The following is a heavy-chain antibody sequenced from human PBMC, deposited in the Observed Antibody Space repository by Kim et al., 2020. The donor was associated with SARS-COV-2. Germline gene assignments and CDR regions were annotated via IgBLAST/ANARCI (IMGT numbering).Heavy chain of an antibody. V-gene: IGHV3-30*04. Sequence: GGSLRLSCAASGFTYSNYPMHWVRQAPGKGLEAMAIISYDGSYEYYADSVKGRFTISRDNSKNTLSLQMNSLRGEDTAVYYCARETAASDGSWVDFWGQG. CDR1: GFTYSNYP. J-gene: IGHJ4*02. D-gene: IGHD6-13*01. CDR2: ISYDGSYE. CDR3: ARETAASDGSWVDF.